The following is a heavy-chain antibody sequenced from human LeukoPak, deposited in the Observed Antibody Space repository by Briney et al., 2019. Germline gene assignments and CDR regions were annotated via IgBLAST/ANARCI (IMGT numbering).Heavy chain of an antibody. J-gene: IGHJ4*02. Sequence: PGGSVRVSCAASGFTFSSYPMHWVRQAPGKGLEWVAVISYDGSNKYYADSVKGRFTISRDNSKNTLYLQMNSLRAEDTAVYYCAKTITFGGVIVQGEFDYWGQGTLVTVSS. V-gene: IGHV3-30-3*02. CDR1: GFTFSSYP. CDR3: AKTITFGGVIVQGEFDY. CDR2: ISYDGSNK. D-gene: IGHD3-16*02.